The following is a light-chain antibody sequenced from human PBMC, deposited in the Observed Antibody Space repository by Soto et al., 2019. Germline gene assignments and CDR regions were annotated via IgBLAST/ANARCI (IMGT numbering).Light chain of an antibody. CDR2: KVS. J-gene: IGKJ1*01. V-gene: IGKV1-5*03. CDR1: QSISSW. CDR3: QEYYTYPWT. Sequence: DIQMTQSPSTLSASIGDRVTITCRASQSISSWLAWYQQKPGKAPKFLIHKVSTLVSGVPSRFSGSASWTEFTLTISSLQPDDFATYFCQEYYTYPWTFGQGTKVDIK.